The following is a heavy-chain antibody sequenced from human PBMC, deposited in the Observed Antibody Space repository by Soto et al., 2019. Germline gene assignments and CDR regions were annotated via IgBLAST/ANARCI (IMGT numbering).Heavy chain of an antibody. CDR2: ISGSGGST. CDR3: ARDYYDSSAPGDAFDI. V-gene: IGHV3-23*01. J-gene: IGHJ3*02. D-gene: IGHD3-22*01. CDR1: GFTFSSYA. Sequence: GGSLRLSCAASGFTFSSYAMSWVRQAPGKGLEWVSAISGSGGSTYYADSVKGRFTISRDNSKNTLYLQMNSLRAEDTAVYYCARDYYDSSAPGDAFDIWGQGTMVTVSS.